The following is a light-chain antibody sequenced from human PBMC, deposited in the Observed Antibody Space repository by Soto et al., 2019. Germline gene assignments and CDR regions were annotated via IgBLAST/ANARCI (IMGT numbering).Light chain of an antibody. CDR1: QGISSY. J-gene: IGKJ3*01. V-gene: IGKV1-27*01. CDR3: QKYNRAPFT. CDR2: AAS. Sequence: DIQMTQSPSSLSASVGDRVTITCRASQGISSYLAWYQQKPGKVPKLLIYAASTWQSGVPTRFSGSGSGTDFTLTSSSLQPEDVATYYWQKYNRAPFTFGQGTKVDIK.